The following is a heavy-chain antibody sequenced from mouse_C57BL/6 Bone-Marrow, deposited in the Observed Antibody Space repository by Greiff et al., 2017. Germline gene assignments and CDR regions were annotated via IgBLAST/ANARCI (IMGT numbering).Heavy chain of an antibody. J-gene: IGHJ3*01. CDR3: AREGGYYPWFAY. CDR2: IHPNSGST. V-gene: IGHV1-64*01. D-gene: IGHD2-1*01. CDR1: GYTFTSYD. Sequence: VQLQQSGPELVKPGASVKLSCKASGYTFTSYDINWVKQRPGQGLEWIGMIHPNSGSTNYNEKFKSKATLTVDKSSSTAYMQLSSLTSEDSAVYYCAREGGYYPWFAYWGQGTLVTVSA.